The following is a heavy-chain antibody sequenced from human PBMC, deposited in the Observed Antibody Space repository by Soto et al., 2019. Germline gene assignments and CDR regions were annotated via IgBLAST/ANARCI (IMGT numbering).Heavy chain of an antibody. D-gene: IGHD6-13*01. CDR1: GYSFTSYC. CDR2: IDPSDSYT. CDR3: ARQGVAAAGTNYSYYVMDV. V-gene: IGHV5-10-1*01. Sequence: GESLKSSCKGSGYSFTSYCISWVRQMPGKGLEWMGRIDPSDSYTNYSPSFQGHVTISADKSISTAYLQWSSLKASDTAMYYCARQGVAAAGTNYSYYVMDVWGQGTTVTVSS. J-gene: IGHJ6*02.